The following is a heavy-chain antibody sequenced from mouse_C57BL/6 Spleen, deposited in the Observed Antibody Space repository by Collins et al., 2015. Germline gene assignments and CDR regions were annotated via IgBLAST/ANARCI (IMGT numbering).Heavy chain of an antibody. CDR2: INPDSGGP. D-gene: IGHD1-1*01. V-gene: IGHV1-22*01. J-gene: IGHJ1*03. CDR1: GYTFTDYN. CDR3: ARYFYGTGYFDV. Sequence: EVQLQQSGPDLVKPGASVRMSCKASGYTFTDYNIHWVKQSHGKSLEWIRYINPDSGGPNYNQKFKDKATLTVNKSSSTAYMELRSLTSEDSAVYYCARYFYGTGYFDVWGTGTTVTVSS.